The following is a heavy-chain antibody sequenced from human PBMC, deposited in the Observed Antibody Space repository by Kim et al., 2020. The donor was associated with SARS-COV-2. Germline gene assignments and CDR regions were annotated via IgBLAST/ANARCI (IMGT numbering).Heavy chain of an antibody. CDR1: GFTFSSYS. D-gene: IGHD3-9*01. CDR2: ISSSSSTI. Sequence: GGSLRLSCAASGFTFSSYSMNWVRQAPGKGLEWVSYISSSSSTIYYADSVKGRFTISRDNAKNSLYLQMNSLRDEDTAVYYCARGAFDYDILTGYIGYYYGMDVWGQGTTVTVSS. V-gene: IGHV3-48*02. J-gene: IGHJ6*02. CDR3: ARGAFDYDILTGYIGYYYGMDV.